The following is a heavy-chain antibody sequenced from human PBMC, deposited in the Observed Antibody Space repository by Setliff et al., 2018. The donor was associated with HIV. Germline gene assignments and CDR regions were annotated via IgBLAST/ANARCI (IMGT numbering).Heavy chain of an antibody. CDR3: ARLPPYCGGYCFNFDY. CDR1: GGSINDYY. CDR2: IYYSGST. V-gene: IGHV4-59*08. Sequence: SETLSLTCTVSGGSINDYYWSWIRQPPGKGLEWIGYIYYSGSTNYNPSLKSRITISVDTSKSKFSLTLRSVTAADTAVYYCARLPPYCGGYCFNFDYWGQGKLVTSPQ. J-gene: IGHJ4*02. D-gene: IGHD2-21*02.